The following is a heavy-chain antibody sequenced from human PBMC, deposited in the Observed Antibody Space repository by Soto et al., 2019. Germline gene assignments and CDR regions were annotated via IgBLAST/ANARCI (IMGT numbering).Heavy chain of an antibody. Sequence: PGESLKISCKGSGYNFPTYWIAWVRQMPGKGLEWMGIFYPGDSDTRYSPSFQGQVTISGDKSISTAYLQWSSLKASDTAIYYCASVTAVPRDYTYGSDDRDSWGAGTLVTVSS. D-gene: IGHD5-18*01. CDR1: GYNFPTYW. V-gene: IGHV5-51*01. J-gene: IGHJ4*02. CDR2: FYPGDSDT. CDR3: ASVTAVPRDYTYGSDDRDS.